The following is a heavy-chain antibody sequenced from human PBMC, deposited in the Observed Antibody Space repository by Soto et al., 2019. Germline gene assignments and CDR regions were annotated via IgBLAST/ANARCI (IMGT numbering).Heavy chain of an antibody. Sequence: QVQLVESGGGVDQPGRSLRLSCAASGFTFSSYGMHWVRQAPGKGLEWVTVISYDGNVAYYADSVKGRFTISRDNSKNTLYLQMNSLRTKDPAMYYCAKEGPITNWYFDYWGQGTLVTVSS. CDR2: ISYDGNVA. CDR3: AKEGPITNWYFDY. V-gene: IGHV3-30*18. D-gene: IGHD1-1*01. J-gene: IGHJ4*02. CDR1: GFTFSSYG.